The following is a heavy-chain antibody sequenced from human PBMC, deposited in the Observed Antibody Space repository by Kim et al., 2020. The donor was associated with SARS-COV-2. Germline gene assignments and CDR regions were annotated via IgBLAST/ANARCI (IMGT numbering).Heavy chain of an antibody. J-gene: IGHJ2*01. CDR2: ISYDEINK. Sequence: GGSLRLSCAASGFHFSNYVMYWVRQAPGKGLEWVAVISYDEINKYYADSVKGRFTISRDNPKNTLYPQMNSLRVEDTAVYYCAGGEENKWGRGTLVTVSS. CDR1: GFHFSNYV. D-gene: IGHD3-16*01. V-gene: IGHV3-30-3*01. CDR3: AGGEENK.